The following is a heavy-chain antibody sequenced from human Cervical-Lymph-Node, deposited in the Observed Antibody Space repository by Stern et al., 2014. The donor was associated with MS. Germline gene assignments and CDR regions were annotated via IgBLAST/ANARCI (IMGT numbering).Heavy chain of an antibody. D-gene: IGHD3-22*01. CDR1: GFTFSSYT. Sequence: EVQLVESGGGLVKPGGSLRLSCAASGFTFSSYTMNWVRQAPGKGLEWVSSITTSSGYLYYADSVKGRFTISRDNAKNSLYLQMNSLRAEDTAVYYCARGEVHYYESLPRFDAFDIWGQGTMVTVPS. CDR3: ARGEVHYYESLPRFDAFDI. J-gene: IGHJ3*02. V-gene: IGHV3-21*01. CDR2: ITTSSGYL.